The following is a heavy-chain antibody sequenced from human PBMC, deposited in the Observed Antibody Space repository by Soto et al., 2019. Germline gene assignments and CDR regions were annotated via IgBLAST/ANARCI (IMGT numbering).Heavy chain of an antibody. V-gene: IGHV4-59*12. CDR3: ARGSGRYFYYGMDV. J-gene: IGHJ6*02. CDR1: GGSISSYY. CDR2: IYYSAST. Sequence: SETLSLTCSVSGGSISSYYWNWIRQPPGKGLEWIGCIYYSASTNYNPSLKSRVTISVDTSKNQFSLKLSSVTAADTAVYYCARGSGRYFYYGMDVWGQGTTVT.